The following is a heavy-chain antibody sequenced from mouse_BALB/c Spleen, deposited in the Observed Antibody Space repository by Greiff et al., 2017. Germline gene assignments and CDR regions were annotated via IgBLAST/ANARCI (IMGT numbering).Heavy chain of an antibody. Sequence: DVQLQESGPELVKPGASVKIPCKASGYTFTDYNMDWVKQSHGKSLEWIGDINPNNGGTIYNQKFKGKATLTVDKSSSTAYMELRSLTSEDTAVYYCARTPDGYYVNYAMDYWGQGTSVTVSS. CDR1: GYTFTDYN. CDR2: INPNNGGT. D-gene: IGHD2-3*01. CDR3: ARTPDGYYVNYAMDY. V-gene: IGHV1-18*01. J-gene: IGHJ4*01.